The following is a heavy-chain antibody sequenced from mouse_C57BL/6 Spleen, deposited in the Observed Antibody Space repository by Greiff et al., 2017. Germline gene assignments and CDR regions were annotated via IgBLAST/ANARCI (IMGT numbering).Heavy chain of an antibody. V-gene: IGHV1-52*01. CDR2: IDPSDSET. CDR1: GYTFTSYW. Sequence: VQLQQPGAELVRPGSSVKLSCKASGYTFTSYWMHWVKQRPIQGLEWIGNIDPSDSETPYNQKFKDKATLTVDKSSSTAYMQLSSLTSADSAVYYCARSFITTVKGGYFDYWGQGTTLTVSS. J-gene: IGHJ2*01. CDR3: ARSFITTVKGGYFDY. D-gene: IGHD1-1*01.